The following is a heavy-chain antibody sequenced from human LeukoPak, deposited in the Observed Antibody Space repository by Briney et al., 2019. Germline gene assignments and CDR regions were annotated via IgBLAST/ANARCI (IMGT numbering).Heavy chain of an antibody. J-gene: IGHJ4*02. V-gene: IGHV3-30*02. CDR2: IRYDGSNK. D-gene: IGHD3-10*01. CDR1: EFTFSSYG. Sequence: GGSLRLSCAASEFTFSSYGMHWVRQAPGKGLEWVAFIRYDGSNKYYADSVKGRFTISRDNAKNSLYLQMNSLRAEDTAVYYCARETYYGSGSYYTWRGYYFDYWGQGTLVTVSS. CDR3: ARETYYGSGSYYTWRGYYFDY.